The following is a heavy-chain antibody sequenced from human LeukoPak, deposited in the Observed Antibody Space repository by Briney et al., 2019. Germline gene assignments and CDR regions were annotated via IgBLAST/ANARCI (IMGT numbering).Heavy chain of an antibody. CDR3: ARDLQYYDSSGYFDY. CDR1: GLTFSSYA. V-gene: IGHV3-30*01. J-gene: IGHJ4*02. D-gene: IGHD3-22*01. Sequence: GRSLRLSCAASGLTFSSYAMHWVRQAPGHGVEGVAVISYDGSNKYYADSVKRRFTISRDNSKNTLYLQMNSLRAEDTAVYYCARDLQYYDSSGYFDYWGQGTLVTVSS. CDR2: ISYDGSNK.